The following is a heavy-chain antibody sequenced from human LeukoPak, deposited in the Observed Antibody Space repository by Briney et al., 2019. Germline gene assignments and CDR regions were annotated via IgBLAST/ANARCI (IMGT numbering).Heavy chain of an antibody. CDR1: GFTFNRYG. J-gene: IGHJ6*03. CDR2: IRYDGSNK. Sequence: GGSLILSCAASGFTFNRYGMHWVHQAPGKGLEWVAFIRYDGSNKYYADSVKGRFTISRDDSKNTLYLQMNSLRVEDTAVYYCAKYEKEMAALYYYYYMDVWGKGTTVTVSS. D-gene: IGHD5-24*01. V-gene: IGHV3-30*02. CDR3: AKYEKEMAALYYYYYMDV.